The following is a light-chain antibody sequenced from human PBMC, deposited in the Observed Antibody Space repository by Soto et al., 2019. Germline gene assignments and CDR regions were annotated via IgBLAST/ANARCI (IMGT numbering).Light chain of an antibody. CDR3: QQYNDYSWT. Sequence: IQMTQSPSTLSASVGDRVAITCRASQSIGIWLAWYQKKPGKAPRFLVYKASTLQTGVPSRFSGSGSGTEFTLTISSLQHDDFATYYCQQYNDYSWTFDQGTKVEIQ. V-gene: IGKV1-5*03. J-gene: IGKJ1*01. CDR2: KAS. CDR1: QSIGIW.